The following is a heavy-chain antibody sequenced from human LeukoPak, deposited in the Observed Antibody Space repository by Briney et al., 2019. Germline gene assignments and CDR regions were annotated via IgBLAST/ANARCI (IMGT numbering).Heavy chain of an antibody. CDR2: INHSGST. J-gene: IGHJ4*02. Sequence: PSETLSLTCAVYGGSFSGYYWSSIRQPPGKGLEWIGEINHSGSTNYNPSLKSRVTISVDTSKNQFSLKLSSVTAADTAVYYCARARSEVTLDYWGQGTLVTVSS. CDR1: GGSFSGYY. V-gene: IGHV4-34*01. CDR3: ARARSEVTLDY. D-gene: IGHD5-18*01.